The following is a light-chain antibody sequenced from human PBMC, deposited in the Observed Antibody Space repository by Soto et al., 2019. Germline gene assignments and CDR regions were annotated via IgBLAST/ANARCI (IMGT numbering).Light chain of an antibody. CDR1: QYINTR. Sequence: IVLTQAPGTLCSFPCDVVSLRCRASQYINTRLAWYQHRPGQAHRLLIYQTYIRAAGIPARFSASGSGTDFTLTISDVQPEDFALYYCQQYNNWPRTFGKGTQVDTK. V-gene: IGKV3D-15*03. J-gene: IGKJ1*01. CDR3: QQYNNWPRT. CDR2: QTY.